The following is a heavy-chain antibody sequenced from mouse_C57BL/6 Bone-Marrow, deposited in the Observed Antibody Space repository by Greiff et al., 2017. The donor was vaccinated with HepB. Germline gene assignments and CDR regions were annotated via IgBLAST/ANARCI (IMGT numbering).Heavy chain of an antibody. Sequence: QVQLQQPGAELVRPGSSVKLSCKASGYTFTSYWMDWVKQRPGQGLEWIGNIYPSDSETHYNQKFKDKATLTVDKSSSTAYMQLSSLTSEDSAVYYCARGGLGTMVTHWYFDVWGTGTPVTVSS. CDR3: ARGGLGTMVTHWYFDV. J-gene: IGHJ1*03. D-gene: IGHD2-2*01. V-gene: IGHV1-61*01. CDR2: IYPSDSET. CDR1: GYTFTSYW.